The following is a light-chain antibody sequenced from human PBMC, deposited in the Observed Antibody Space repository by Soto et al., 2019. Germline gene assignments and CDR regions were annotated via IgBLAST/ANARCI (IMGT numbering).Light chain of an antibody. CDR3: QQYGSSPWT. Sequence: EIVLTQSPGTLSLSPGERATLSCRASQSVSSSYLAWYQQKPGRAPRLLIYGASSRATGITDRFSGSGSGTDFTLTISRLEPEDIAVYYCQQYGSSPWTFGQGTKVEIK. J-gene: IGKJ1*01. CDR2: GAS. CDR1: QSVSSSY. V-gene: IGKV3-20*01.